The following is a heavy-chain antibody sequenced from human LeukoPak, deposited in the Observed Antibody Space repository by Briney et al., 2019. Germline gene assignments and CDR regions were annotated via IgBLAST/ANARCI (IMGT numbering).Heavy chain of an antibody. V-gene: IGHV1-69*13. CDR2: IIPIFGTA. CDR3: ARDYYDSSGYYFDY. Sequence: GASVTVSFTASGGTFSSYAISWVRQAPGQGLEWMGGIIPIFGTANYAQKFQGRVTITADESTSTAYMELSSLRSEDTAVYYCARDYYDSSGYYFDYWGQGTLVTVSS. CDR1: GGTFSSYA. J-gene: IGHJ4*02. D-gene: IGHD3-22*01.